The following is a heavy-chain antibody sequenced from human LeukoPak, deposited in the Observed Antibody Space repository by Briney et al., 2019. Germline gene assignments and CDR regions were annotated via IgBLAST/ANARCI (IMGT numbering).Heavy chain of an antibody. Sequence: SETLSLSCTVSGASISNSRDYWGWIRQPPGKGLEGIGSIFFSGSTYYNPSLKSRAAISVDSSNNQFSLKLSSVTAADTAFYYCARHVEIAVAGPIEYWGQGTLVPVSS. CDR2: IFFSGST. V-gene: IGHV4-39*01. CDR3: ARHVEIAVAGPIEY. CDR1: GASISNSRDY. D-gene: IGHD6-19*01. J-gene: IGHJ4*02.